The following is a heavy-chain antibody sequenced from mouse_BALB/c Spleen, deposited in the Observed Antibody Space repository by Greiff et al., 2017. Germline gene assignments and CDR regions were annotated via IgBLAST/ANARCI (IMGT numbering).Heavy chain of an antibody. CDR2: ISNGGGST. CDR1: GFTFSSYT. V-gene: IGHV5-12-2*01. D-gene: IGHD2-4*01. CDR3: ARHMDDYAWFAY. Sequence: EVQLQESGGGLVQPGGSLKLSCAASGFTFSSYTMSWVRQTPEKRLEWVAYISNGGGSTYYPDTVKGRFTISRDNAKNTLYLQMSSLKSEDTAMYYCARHMDDYAWFAYWGQGTLVTVSA. J-gene: IGHJ3*01.